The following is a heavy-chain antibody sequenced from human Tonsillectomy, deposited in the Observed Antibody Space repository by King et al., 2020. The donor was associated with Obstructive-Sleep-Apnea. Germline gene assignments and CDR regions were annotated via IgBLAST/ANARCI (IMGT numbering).Heavy chain of an antibody. V-gene: IGHV3-64D*06. CDR3: VKVALGVVDMGDHER. Sequence: VQLVESGGALVQPGGSLRLSCSASGFTFSSYVMHWVRQAPGKGLEYVSGISLNGGSPNYADSVKGRFTISRDNSNHTLYLQMRILRAGDTSIYYCVKVALGVVDMGDHERWGQGTMVSVSS. J-gene: IGHJ1*01. CDR2: ISLNGGSP. CDR1: GFTFSSYV. D-gene: IGHD3-16*01.